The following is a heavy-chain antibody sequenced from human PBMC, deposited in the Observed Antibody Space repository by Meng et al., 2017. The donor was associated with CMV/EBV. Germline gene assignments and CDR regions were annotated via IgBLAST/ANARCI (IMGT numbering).Heavy chain of an antibody. Sequence: SETLSLTCAVSGGSISNSLWWSWVRQPPGKGLEWIGEISHSGNTKYNPSLQSRVTISADKTKNDFSLKLTSMTAAGTGVYFCARSPGFWSLDYWGQGTLVTVSS. D-gene: IGHD2-8*02. CDR3: ARSPGFWSLDY. CDR2: ISHSGNT. J-gene: IGHJ4*02. CDR1: GGSISNSLW. V-gene: IGHV4-4*02.